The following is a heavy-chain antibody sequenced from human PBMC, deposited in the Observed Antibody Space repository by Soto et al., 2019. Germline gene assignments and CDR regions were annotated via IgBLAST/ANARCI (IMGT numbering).Heavy chain of an antibody. V-gene: IGHV1-18*01. CDR1: GCAFTSYV. Sequence: ASVKVSCKASGCAFTSYVISWGRQGPRQGLEWMGWISAYNGNTNYAQKLQGRVTMTTDTSTSTAYMELRSLRSDDTAVYYCARDSSSWYARRQAFDIWGQGTMVTVS. D-gene: IGHD6-13*01. CDR3: ARDSSSWYARRQAFDI. CDR2: ISAYNGNT. J-gene: IGHJ3*02.